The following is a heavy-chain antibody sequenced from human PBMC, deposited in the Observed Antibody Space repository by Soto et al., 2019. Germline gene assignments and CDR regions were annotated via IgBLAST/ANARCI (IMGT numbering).Heavy chain of an antibody. CDR3: ARDRSSSWFQH. J-gene: IGHJ1*01. V-gene: IGHV4-59*01. CDR1: GGSISSYY. Sequence: SETLSLTCTVSGGSISSYYWSWIRQPPGKGLEWIGYIYYSGSTNYNPSLKSRVTISVDTSKNQFSLKLSSVTAADTAVYYCARDRSSSWFQHWGQGTLVTVSS. CDR2: IYYSGST. D-gene: IGHD6-13*01.